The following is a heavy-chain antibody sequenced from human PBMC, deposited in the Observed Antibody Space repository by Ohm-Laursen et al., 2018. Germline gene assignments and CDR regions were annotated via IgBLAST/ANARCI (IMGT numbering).Heavy chain of an antibody. CDR3: ARLSRDSSGYDFDY. Sequence: SLRLSCAASGFTFSSYGMHWVRQAPGKGLEWVAVIWYDGSNKYYADSVKGRFTISRDNAKNSLYLQMNSLRAEDTAVYYCARLSRDSSGYDFDYWGQGTLVTVSS. CDR2: IWYDGSNK. V-gene: IGHV3-33*01. D-gene: IGHD3-22*01. CDR1: GFTFSSYG. J-gene: IGHJ4*02.